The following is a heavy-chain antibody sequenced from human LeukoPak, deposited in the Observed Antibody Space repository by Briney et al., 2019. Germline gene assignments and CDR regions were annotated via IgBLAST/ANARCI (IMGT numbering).Heavy chain of an antibody. Sequence: SETLSLTCTVSGGSISSYYWSWIRQPPGKGLEWIGYIYYSGSTNYNPSLKSRVTMSVDTSKNQFSLKLSSVTAADTAMYYCAREVADYGGYYYYHYMVVWGKGTTVTISS. D-gene: IGHD4-23*01. CDR3: AREVADYGGYYYYHYMVV. CDR1: GGSISSYY. CDR2: IYYSGST. V-gene: IGHV4-59*12. J-gene: IGHJ6*03.